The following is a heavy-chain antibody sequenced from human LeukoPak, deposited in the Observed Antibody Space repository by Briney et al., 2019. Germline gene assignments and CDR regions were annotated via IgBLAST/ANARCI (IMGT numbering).Heavy chain of an antibody. Sequence: TSETLSLTCTVSGGSIGNYYWSWIRQPPGKRLERIGYIDYSGSTNYNPTLNSRVTISVDTSKNQFSLKLSSVTAADTAVYYCARQKCSGAGCYLDAFDVWGQGTMVTISS. D-gene: IGHD2-15*01. CDR3: ARQKCSGAGCYLDAFDV. J-gene: IGHJ3*01. CDR1: GGSIGNYY. V-gene: IGHV4-59*01. CDR2: IDYSGST.